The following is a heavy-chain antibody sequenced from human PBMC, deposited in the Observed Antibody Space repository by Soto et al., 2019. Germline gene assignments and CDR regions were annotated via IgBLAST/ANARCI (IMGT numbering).Heavy chain of an antibody. CDR2: IDNSGGIT. CDR3: VRENYYYGMDV. CDR1: GFTFSTYA. J-gene: IGHJ6*02. Sequence: GGSLRLSCAASGFTFSTYAMSWVRQAPGKGLEWVSTIDNSGGITYYADSVKGRFTISRDNSKNTLYLQMNSLRVEDTAMYYCVRENYYYGMDVWGQGTAVTVSS. V-gene: IGHV3-23*01.